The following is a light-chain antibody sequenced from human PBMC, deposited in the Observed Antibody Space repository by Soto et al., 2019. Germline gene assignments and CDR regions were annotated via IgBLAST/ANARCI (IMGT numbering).Light chain of an antibody. CDR3: QQTYSSIT. J-gene: IGKJ4*01. V-gene: IGKV1-39*01. Sequence: IQMTQSPSTLSASVGDRVTITCRASQNIDIFLNWYQQRPGKAPKLLISATSSLQSGVPSRFSGSGSGTDFTLTISSLQPEDFALYYCQQTYSSITFGGGTKVDIK. CDR2: ATS. CDR1: QNIDIF.